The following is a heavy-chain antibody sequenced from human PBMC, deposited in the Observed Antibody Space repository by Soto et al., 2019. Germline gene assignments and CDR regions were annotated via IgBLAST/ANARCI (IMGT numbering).Heavy chain of an antibody. J-gene: IGHJ3*01. CDR1: GDSISGYY. D-gene: IGHD3-10*01. CDR3: ARHATRNRGGVKVFDV. Sequence: PXETLGLTCILSGDSISGYYRTWIRQPPGKGLEWIGYICYRGSSHYSPSLKSRVSMSLDTSRNHFSLKLISVTAADTAVYYCARHATRNRGGVKVFDVRCQGTVVTV. CDR2: ICYRGSS. V-gene: IGHV4-59*13.